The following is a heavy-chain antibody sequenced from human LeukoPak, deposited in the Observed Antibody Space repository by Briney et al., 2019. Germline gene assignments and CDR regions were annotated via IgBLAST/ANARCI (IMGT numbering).Heavy chain of an antibody. J-gene: IGHJ3*02. V-gene: IGHV4-61*02. CDR2: IYTSGST. Sequence: PSQTLSLTCTVSGGSISSGSYYWSWIRQPAGKGLEWIGRIYTSGSTNYNPSLKSRVTISVDTSKNQFSLKLSSVTAADTAVYYCARDFDLYCSSTSCYGSDAFDIWGQGTMVTVSS. CDR3: ARDFDLYCSSTSCYGSDAFDI. CDR1: GGSISSGSYY. D-gene: IGHD2-2*01.